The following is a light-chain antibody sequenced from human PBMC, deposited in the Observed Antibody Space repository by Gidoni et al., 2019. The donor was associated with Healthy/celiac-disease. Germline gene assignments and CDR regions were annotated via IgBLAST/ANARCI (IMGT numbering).Light chain of an antibody. CDR2: AAS. J-gene: IGKJ1*01. CDR3: QQGYSTTWT. CDR1: QSISSY. V-gene: IGKV1-39*01. Sequence: DIQMTQSSSSLSASVGDRVTITCRASQSISSYLNWYQQKPGKAPKLLIYAASSLQSGVPSRFSGSGSGTDFTLTISSLQPEDFATYYCQQGYSTTWTFGQGTKVEIK.